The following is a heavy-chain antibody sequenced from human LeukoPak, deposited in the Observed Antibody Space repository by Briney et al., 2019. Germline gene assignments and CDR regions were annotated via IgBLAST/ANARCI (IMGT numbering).Heavy chain of an antibody. D-gene: IGHD2/OR15-2a*01. CDR1: GYTFTSYD. CDR3: ARNRGRPRDYMDV. Sequence: ASVKVSCKASGYTFTSYDINWVRQATGQGLEWMGWMNPNSGNTNYAQKLQGRVTMTTDTSTSTAYMELRSLRSDDTAVYYCARNRGRPRDYMDVWGKGTTVTVSS. V-gene: IGHV1-18*01. CDR2: MNPNSGNT. J-gene: IGHJ6*03.